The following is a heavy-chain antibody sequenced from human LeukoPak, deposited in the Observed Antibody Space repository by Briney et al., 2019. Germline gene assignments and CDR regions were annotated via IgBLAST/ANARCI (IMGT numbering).Heavy chain of an antibody. Sequence: GASVKVSCKTSGYTFTSYGISWVRQAPGQGLEWMGWISAYNGNTNYARKLQGRVTMTTDTSTSTAYMELRSLRSDDTAVYYCARDRSEGYNWNDVGPGDYWGQGTLVTVSS. J-gene: IGHJ4*02. CDR1: GYTFTSYG. D-gene: IGHD1-1*01. CDR2: ISAYNGNT. CDR3: ARDRSEGYNWNDVGPGDY. V-gene: IGHV1-18*01.